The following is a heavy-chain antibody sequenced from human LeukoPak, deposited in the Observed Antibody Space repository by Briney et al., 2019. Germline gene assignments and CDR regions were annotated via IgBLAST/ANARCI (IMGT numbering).Heavy chain of an antibody. CDR2: IRSKGYGGTT. CDR1: GFTFGDHA. D-gene: IGHD5-18*01. V-gene: IGHV3-49*04. J-gene: IGHJ6*02. Sequence: GGSLRLSCTTSGFTFGDHAMSWVRQAPEKGLEWVGFIRSKGYGGTTEYAASVKGRFAISRDDSKSIAYLQMNSLKTEDTAVYYCTRGPTQQWVYYGMDVWGQGTTVIVSS. CDR3: TRGPTQQWVYYGMDV.